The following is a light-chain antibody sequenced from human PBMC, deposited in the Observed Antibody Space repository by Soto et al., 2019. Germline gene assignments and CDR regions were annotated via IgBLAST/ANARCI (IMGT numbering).Light chain of an antibody. CDR2: DAS. CDR3: QQFGNSPT. Sequence: EIVLTQSPATLSLSPGERVTLSCGASQSLTNSFLAWYQQRPGLAPRLLIFDASTRASGVPDRFSGSGSGTDFTLTISRLEPEDFAVYYCQQFGNSPTFGGGTKVEFK. CDR1: QSLTNSF. V-gene: IGKV3D-20*01. J-gene: IGKJ4*01.